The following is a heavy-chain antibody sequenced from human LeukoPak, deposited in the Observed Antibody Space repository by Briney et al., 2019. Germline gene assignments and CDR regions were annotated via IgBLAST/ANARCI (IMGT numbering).Heavy chain of an antibody. Sequence: GGSLRLSCAASGFSFDDYAMHWVRQAPGKGLEWVSIISGDGISTAYAESVQGRFTVSRDDRMNVLYLQMNSLTTEDIAFYYCAKDIGALIVSSECLHHWGQGTLVTVSS. CDR2: ISGDGIST. D-gene: IGHD3-10*01. J-gene: IGHJ1*01. CDR3: AKDIGALIVSSECLHH. CDR1: GFSFDDYA. V-gene: IGHV3-43*02.